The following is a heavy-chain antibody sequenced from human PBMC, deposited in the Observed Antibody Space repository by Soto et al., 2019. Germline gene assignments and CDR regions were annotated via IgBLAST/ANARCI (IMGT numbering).Heavy chain of an antibody. J-gene: IGHJ5*01. CDR2: VYHNGGA. D-gene: IGHD2-21*01. V-gene: IGHV4-39*01. Sequence: KTSETLSLTCTVSGVSIHNSHSFWAWIRQPPGKGLQFIASVYHNGGAHYNSSLKSRVTISVGTANNQVSLRMRSLTAADTAFYYCGRVVEGATRHTDPDSWGQGILVTVSS. CDR3: GRVVEGATRHTDPDS. CDR1: GVSIHNSHSF.